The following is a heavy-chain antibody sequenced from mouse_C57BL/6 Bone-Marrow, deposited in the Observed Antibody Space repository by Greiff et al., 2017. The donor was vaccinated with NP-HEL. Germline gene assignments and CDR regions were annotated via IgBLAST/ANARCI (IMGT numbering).Heavy chain of an antibody. CDR2: IDPSDSYT. CDR3: ARWVTTVVATNFDV. D-gene: IGHD1-1*01. CDR1: GYTFTSYW. Sequence: QVQLKQPGAELVKPGASVKLSCKASGYTFTSYWMQWVKQRPGQGLEWIGEIDPSDSYTNYNQKFKGKATLTVDTSSSTAYMQLSSLTSEDSAVYYCARWVTTVVATNFDVWGTGTTVTVSS. V-gene: IGHV1-50*01. J-gene: IGHJ1*03.